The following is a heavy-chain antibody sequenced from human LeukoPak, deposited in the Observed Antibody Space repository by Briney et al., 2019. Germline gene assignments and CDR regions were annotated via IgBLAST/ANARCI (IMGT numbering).Heavy chain of an antibody. D-gene: IGHD7-27*01. CDR2: IWYDGSNK. Sequence: QSGGSLRLSCAASGFTFSSYGMHWVRQAPGKGLEWVAVIWYDGSNKYYADSVKGRFTISRDNSKNTLYLQMNSLRAEDTAVYYCARALATGDRGAFDIWGQGTMVTVSS. J-gene: IGHJ3*02. CDR1: GFTFSSYG. CDR3: ARALATGDRGAFDI. V-gene: IGHV3-33*01.